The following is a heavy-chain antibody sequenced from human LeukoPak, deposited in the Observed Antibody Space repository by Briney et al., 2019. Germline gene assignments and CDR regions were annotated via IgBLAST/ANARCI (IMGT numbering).Heavy chain of an antibody. CDR1: GGTFSSYA. D-gene: IGHD1-26*01. Sequence: GSSVKVSCKASGGTFSSYAISWVRQAPGQGLEWMGGFDPEDGETIYAQKFQGRVTMTEDTSTDTAYMELSSLRSEDTAVYYCATGRRPSGSYYDYWGQGTLVTVSS. J-gene: IGHJ4*02. V-gene: IGHV1-24*01. CDR2: FDPEDGET. CDR3: ATGRRPSGSYYDY.